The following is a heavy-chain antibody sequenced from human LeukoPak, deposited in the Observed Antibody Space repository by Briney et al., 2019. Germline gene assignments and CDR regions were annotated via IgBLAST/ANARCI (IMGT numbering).Heavy chain of an antibody. D-gene: IGHD6-19*01. V-gene: IGHV3-30*03. CDR3: VSWHSSGWSPFDY. Sequence: GGSLRLSCAASGFTFSSYGMHWVRQAPGKGLEWVAVISYDGSNKYYADSVKGRFTISRDNSKNTLYLQMNSLRAEDTAVYYCVSWHSSGWSPFDYWGQGTLVTVSS. CDR1: GFTFSSYG. CDR2: ISYDGSNK. J-gene: IGHJ4*02.